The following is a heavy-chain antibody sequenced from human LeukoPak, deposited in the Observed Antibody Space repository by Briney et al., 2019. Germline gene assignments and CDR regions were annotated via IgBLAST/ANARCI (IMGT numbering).Heavy chain of an antibody. Sequence: GSLRLPCAASGFTFSSYSMNWVRQAPGEGLEWVSSISSSSSYIYYADSVKGRFTISRDNAKNSLYLQMNSLRAEDTAVYYCARDSYSYDYVWGSYRYYPFDYWGQGTLVTVSS. D-gene: IGHD3-16*02. CDR1: GFTFSSYS. V-gene: IGHV3-21*01. CDR3: ARDSYSYDYVWGSYRYYPFDY. CDR2: ISSSSSYI. J-gene: IGHJ4*02.